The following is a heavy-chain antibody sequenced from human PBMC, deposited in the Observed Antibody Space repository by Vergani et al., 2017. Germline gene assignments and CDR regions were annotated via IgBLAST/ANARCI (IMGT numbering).Heavy chain of an antibody. V-gene: IGHV3-30*18. J-gene: IGHJ4*02. CDR3: AKDGRENSDYGYFDY. CDR2: ISTDGTKK. CDR1: GFTFSSHA. Sequence: VQLVESGGGLVKPGGSLRLSCVASGFTFSSHAIHWVRRAPGKGLEWVAVISTDGTKKFYGDSVKGRFTISRDNSKKTLDLQMNSLRTEDSAVYYCAKDGRENSDYGYFDYWGQGTLVTVSS. D-gene: IGHD4-17*01.